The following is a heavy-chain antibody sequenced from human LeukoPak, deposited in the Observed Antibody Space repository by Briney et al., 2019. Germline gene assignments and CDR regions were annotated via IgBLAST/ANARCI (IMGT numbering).Heavy chain of an antibody. CDR2: VSASSNI. D-gene: IGHD5-18*01. Sequence: PGGSLRLCCAASGFTFSSYTMNWVRQAPGKGLQWVSTVSASSNIHYSESVKGRFTISRDNARNSLYLQMNSLRDEDTAVYYCVRDALHTAHFDYWGQGTLVTVSS. J-gene: IGHJ4*02. CDR3: VRDALHTAHFDY. CDR1: GFTFSSYT. V-gene: IGHV3-48*02.